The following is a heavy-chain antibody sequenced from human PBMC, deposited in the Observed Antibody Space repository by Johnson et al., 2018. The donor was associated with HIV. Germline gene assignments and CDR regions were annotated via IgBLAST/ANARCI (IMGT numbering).Heavy chain of an antibody. CDR1: GFTFRSYA. CDR3: VRDQGSGWPTNAFDI. CDR2: ITYDGRNK. V-gene: IGHV3-30*04. D-gene: IGHD6-19*01. J-gene: IGHJ3*02. Sequence: QVQLVESGGAVVQPGRSLRVSCAASGFTFRSYAMHWVRQAPGKGLEWVAVITYDGRNKYYADFVKGRFIISRDNSKNMTNLQMNGLSGEDTADYYCVRDQGSGWPTNAFDICGQGTRVTVSS.